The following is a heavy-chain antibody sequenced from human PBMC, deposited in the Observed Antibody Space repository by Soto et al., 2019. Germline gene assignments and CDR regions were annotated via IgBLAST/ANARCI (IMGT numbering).Heavy chain of an antibody. CDR3: ARHGHDYGDFHAFDI. V-gene: IGHV5-51*01. D-gene: IGHD4-17*01. J-gene: IGHJ3*02. CDR1: GYSFTSYW. Sequence: PGESLKISCKGSGYSFTSYWIGWVRQMPGKGLEWMGIIYPGDSDTRYSPSFQGQVTISADKSISTAYLQWSSLKASDTAMYYCARHGHDYGDFHAFDIWGQGTMVTVSS. CDR2: IYPGDSDT.